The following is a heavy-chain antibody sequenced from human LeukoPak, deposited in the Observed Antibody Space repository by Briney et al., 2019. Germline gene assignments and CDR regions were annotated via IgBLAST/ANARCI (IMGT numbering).Heavy chain of an antibody. D-gene: IGHD3-10*01. CDR3: ARQYYYGSGSYNWFDP. J-gene: IGHJ5*02. V-gene: IGHV5-51*01. CDR1: GYSFTSYW. CDR2: IYPGDSDT. Sequence: PGESLKISCKGSGYSFTSYWIGWVRQMPGKGLEWMGIIYPGDSDTRYSPSFQDQVTISADKSISTAYLQWSSLKASDTAMYYCARQYYYGSGSYNWFDPWGQGTLVTVSS.